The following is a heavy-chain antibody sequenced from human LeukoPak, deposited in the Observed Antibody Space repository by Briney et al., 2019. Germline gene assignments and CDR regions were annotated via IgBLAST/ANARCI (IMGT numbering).Heavy chain of an antibody. Sequence: SQTLSLTCTVSGGSISSGDYFWSWIRQPPGKGLEWIGEINHSGSTNYNPSLKSRVTISVDTSKNQFSLKLSSVTAADTAVYYCARGYGGQQWLVSQSGYYYGMDVWGQGTTVTVSS. CDR2: INHSGST. V-gene: IGHV4-30-2*01. J-gene: IGHJ6*02. D-gene: IGHD6-19*01. CDR1: GGSISSGDYF. CDR3: ARGYGGQQWLVSQSGYYYGMDV.